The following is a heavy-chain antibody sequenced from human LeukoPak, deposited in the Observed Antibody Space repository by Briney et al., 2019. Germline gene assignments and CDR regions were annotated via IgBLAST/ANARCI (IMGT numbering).Heavy chain of an antibody. J-gene: IGHJ4*02. CDR2: INSDGSST. V-gene: IGHV3-74*01. D-gene: IGHD3-22*01. CDR3: AKDGITMIVVVIQNYFDY. CDR1: GFTFSSYW. Sequence: PGGSLRLSCAASGFTFSSYWMHWVRQAPGKGLVWVSRINSDGSSTSYADSVKGRFTISRDNAKNTLCLQMNSLRAEDTAVYYCAKDGITMIVVVIQNYFDYWGQGTLVTVSS.